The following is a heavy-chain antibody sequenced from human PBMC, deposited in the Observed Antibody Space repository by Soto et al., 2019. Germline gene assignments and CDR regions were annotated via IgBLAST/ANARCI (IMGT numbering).Heavy chain of an antibody. J-gene: IGHJ5*02. D-gene: IGHD2-15*01. Sequence: QVTLKESVPVLVKPTETLTLTCTVSGFSLSNARMGVSWIRQPPGKALEWLAHIFSNDEKSYSTSLKSRLTISKDSSNIKVLLTMTNMDPVDTATYYCARIFYIPVAATLNNWFDPWGQGTLVTVSS. CDR1: GFSLSNARMG. CDR3: ARIFYIPVAATLNNWFDP. CDR2: IFSNDEK. V-gene: IGHV2-26*01.